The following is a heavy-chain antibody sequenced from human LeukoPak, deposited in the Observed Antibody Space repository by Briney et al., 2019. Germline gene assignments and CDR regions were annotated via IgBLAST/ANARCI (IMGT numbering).Heavy chain of an antibody. CDR1: GGTFSSYA. V-gene: IGHV1-8*02. J-gene: IGHJ6*02. Sequence: ASVKVSCKASGGTFSSYAINWVRQATGKGLEWMGWMNPNSGNTGYAQKFQGRVTMTRNTSISTAYMELSSLRSEDTAVYYCARVDCSSTSCYKSYYYYGMDVWGQGTTVTVSS. D-gene: IGHD2-2*02. CDR3: ARVDCSSTSCYKSYYYYGMDV. CDR2: MNPNSGNT.